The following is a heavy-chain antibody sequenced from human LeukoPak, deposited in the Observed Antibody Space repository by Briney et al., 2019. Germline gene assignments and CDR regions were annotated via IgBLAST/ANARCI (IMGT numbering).Heavy chain of an antibody. CDR3: ARDEYNWNVDAFDI. CDR2: ISSSSNYI. D-gene: IGHD1-20*01. Sequence: GGSLRLSCAASGFTFSSYSMNWVRQAPGKGLEWVSSISSSSNYIYYADSVKGRFTISRDNAKNPLYLQMNSLRAEDTAVYYCARDEYNWNVDAFDIWGQGTVVTVSS. V-gene: IGHV3-21*01. CDR1: GFTFSSYS. J-gene: IGHJ3*02.